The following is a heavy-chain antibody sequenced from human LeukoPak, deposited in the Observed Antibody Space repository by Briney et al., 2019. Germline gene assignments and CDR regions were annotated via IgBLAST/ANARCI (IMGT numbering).Heavy chain of an antibody. V-gene: IGHV3-21*01. D-gene: IGHD1-14*01. J-gene: IGHJ6*02. CDR3: ARSVRNYYGMDV. Sequence: RGSLRLSCAASGFTFSSYSMNWVRQAPGKGLEWVSSISSSSSYIYYADSVKGRFTISRDNAKNSLYLQMNSLRAEATAVYYCARSVRNYYGMDVWGQGTTVTVSS. CDR1: GFTFSSYS. CDR2: ISSSSSYI.